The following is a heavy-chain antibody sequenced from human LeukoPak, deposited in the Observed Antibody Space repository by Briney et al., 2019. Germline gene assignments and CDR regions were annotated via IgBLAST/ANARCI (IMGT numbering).Heavy chain of an antibody. J-gene: IGHJ4*02. CDR3: ARGSNYGSGSYDFFDY. CDR1: GGSISSGGYY. V-gene: IGHV4-31*03. Sequence: SQTLSLTCTVSGGSISSGGYYWSWIRRHPGKGPEWIGYIYYSGSAYYNPSLKSRVTISVDTSKNQFSLKLSSVTAADTAVYYCARGSNYGSGSYDFFDYWGQGTLVTVSS. D-gene: IGHD3-10*01. CDR2: IYYSGSA.